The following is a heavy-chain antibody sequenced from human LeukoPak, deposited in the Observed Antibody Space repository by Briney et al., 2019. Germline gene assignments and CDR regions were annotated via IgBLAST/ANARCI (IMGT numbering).Heavy chain of an antibody. D-gene: IGHD3-16*01. CDR1: GFTFASYA. Sequence: GGSLRLSCAASGFTFASYAMSWVRQAPGKGLEWVSAIRGSGDNTYYADSVKGRFTISRDHSNNTLYLQMNSLGAEDTAVYYCARVTWSYVPFDYWGQGTLVTVSS. CDR2: IRGSGDNT. CDR3: ARVTWSYVPFDY. J-gene: IGHJ4*02. V-gene: IGHV3-23*01.